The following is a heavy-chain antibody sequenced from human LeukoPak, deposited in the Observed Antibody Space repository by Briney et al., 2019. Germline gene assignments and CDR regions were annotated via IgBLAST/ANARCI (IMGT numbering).Heavy chain of an antibody. Sequence: PGGSLRLSCTASGFTFSSYWMSWVRQAPGKGLEWVGWVSHKTGKSNFAQKIQDRVTMTTDTSTTTAYMELRSLRSDDTAVYFCATIAVSGTSLLYFFDNWGQGTLVIVSS. CDR2: VSHKTGKS. D-gene: IGHD6-19*01. CDR3: ATIAVSGTSLLYFFDN. V-gene: IGHV1-18*01. J-gene: IGHJ4*02. CDR1: GFTFSSYW.